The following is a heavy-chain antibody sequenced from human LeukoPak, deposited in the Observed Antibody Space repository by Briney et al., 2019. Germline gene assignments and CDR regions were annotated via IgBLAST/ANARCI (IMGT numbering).Heavy chain of an antibody. D-gene: IGHD5-18*01. Sequence: RSGGSLRLSCAASGFTFSTYSMSWVRQAPGKELEWVSGINWNGGSTGYADSVKGRFTISRDNAKNSLYLQMNSLRAEDTALYYCARDRGVDTAMVNWFDPWGQGTLVTVSS. V-gene: IGHV3-20*04. CDR1: GFTFSTYS. CDR3: ARDRGVDTAMVNWFDP. CDR2: INWNGGST. J-gene: IGHJ5*02.